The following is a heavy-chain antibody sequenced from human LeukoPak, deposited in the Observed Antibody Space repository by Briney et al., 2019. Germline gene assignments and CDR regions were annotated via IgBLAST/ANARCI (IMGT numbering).Heavy chain of an antibody. D-gene: IGHD6-19*01. CDR2: IHYSGNT. CDR3: ASRIGWYRYDY. V-gene: IGHV4-4*02. CDR1: GASISTNYW. J-gene: IGHJ4*02. Sequence: PSETLSLTCSVSGASISTNYWWGWVPQPPGKGLEWIGEIHYSGNTNYHPSLKSRLAISVDKSKTQFSLKLTSVTAADTAVYFCASRIGWYRYDYWGQGTLVTVSS.